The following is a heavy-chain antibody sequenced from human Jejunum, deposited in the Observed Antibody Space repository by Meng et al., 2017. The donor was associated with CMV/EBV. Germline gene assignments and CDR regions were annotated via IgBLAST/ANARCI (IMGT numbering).Heavy chain of an antibody. V-gene: IGHV3-7*01. D-gene: IGHD2-2*01. J-gene: IGHJ5*02. Sequence: NFKDYWVDWVRQAPGKGLEWLADIKQDGREKYYVDSVRGRFIISRDNAHNSLYLEMNSLRADDSGLYYCSRQGILIPSATNWFDPWGQGTLVTVSS. CDR2: IKQDGREK. CDR3: SRQGILIPSATNWFDP. CDR1: NFKDYW.